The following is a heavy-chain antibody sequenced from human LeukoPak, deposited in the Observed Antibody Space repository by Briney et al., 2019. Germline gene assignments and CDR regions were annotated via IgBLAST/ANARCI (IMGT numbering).Heavy chain of an antibody. CDR3: ARDGATSHDAYDI. CDR1: GFTFTDYY. CDR2: ARNKANSYTT. V-gene: IGHV3-72*01. J-gene: IGHJ3*02. Sequence: GGSLRLSCAASGFTFTDYYIDWVRQAPGKGLEWVGRARNKANSYTTEYAASVKGRFTFSRDDSKNSVCLQMNSLKTEDTAVYYCARDGATSHDAYDIWGQGTMVTVSS. D-gene: IGHD5-12*01.